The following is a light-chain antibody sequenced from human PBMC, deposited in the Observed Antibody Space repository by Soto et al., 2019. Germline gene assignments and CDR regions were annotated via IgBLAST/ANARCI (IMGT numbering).Light chain of an antibody. CDR2: DAS. V-gene: IGKV3-20*01. CDR3: QQYNSYLLT. J-gene: IGKJ3*01. CDR1: QSVTNSY. Sequence: IVLTQSPDTLSLSPGERATLSCRASQSVTNSYLAWYQQKHGQAPRLLIYDASSRATGIPDRFSGSGSGAEYTLTISRLEPEDFATYYCQQYNSYLLTFGPGTTVDIK.